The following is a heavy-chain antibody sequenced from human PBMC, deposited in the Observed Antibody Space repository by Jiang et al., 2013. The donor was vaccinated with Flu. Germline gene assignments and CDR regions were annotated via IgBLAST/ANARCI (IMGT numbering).Heavy chain of an antibody. CDR2: INPNSGGT. V-gene: IGHV1-2*06. D-gene: IGHD2-21*02. J-gene: IGHJ6*02. CDR3: ARGYVPLAYCGGDCAKRGYYYYGMDV. CDR1: GYTFTGYY. Sequence: GAEVKKPGASVKVSCKASGYTFTGYYMHWVRQAPGQGLEWMGRINPNSGGTNYAQKFQGRVTMTRDTSISTAYMELSRLRSDDTAVYYCARGYVPLAYCGGDCAKRGYYYYGMDVWGQGTTVTVSS.